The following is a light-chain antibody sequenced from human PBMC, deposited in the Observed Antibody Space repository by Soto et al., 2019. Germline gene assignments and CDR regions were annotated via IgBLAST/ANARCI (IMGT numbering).Light chain of an antibody. CDR1: QSVSSN. J-gene: IGKJ4*01. CDR3: QQYNNWPPLT. CDR2: AAS. Sequence: EIVMTPAPATLSVSPGEGATLSCRASQSVSSNLAWYQQKPGQAPRLLIYAASTRATGIPARFRGSGSGTEFTLTITSLQSEDFAVYYCQQYNNWPPLTFGGGTKVDIK. V-gene: IGKV3-15*01.